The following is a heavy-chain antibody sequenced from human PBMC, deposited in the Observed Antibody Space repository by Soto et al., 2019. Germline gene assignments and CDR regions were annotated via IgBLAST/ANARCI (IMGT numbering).Heavy chain of an antibody. J-gene: IGHJ4*02. V-gene: IGHV3-23*01. CDR3: ASPHRGVPDY. CDR2: ISGSGGST. D-gene: IGHD3-10*01. Sequence: EVQLLESGGGLVQPGGSLRLSCAASGFTFSSYAMSWVRQAPGKGLEWVSAISGSGGSTYYADSVKGRFTISRDNSKNTLYMQMNILRAEDTAVYYCASPHRGVPDYWLQGALVTVSS. CDR1: GFTFSSYA.